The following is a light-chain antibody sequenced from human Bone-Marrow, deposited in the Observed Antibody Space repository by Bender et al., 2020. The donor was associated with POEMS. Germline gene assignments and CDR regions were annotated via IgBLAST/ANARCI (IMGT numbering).Light chain of an antibody. CDR1: NIGSKE. CDR3: QVWDYVDRHVI. J-gene: IGLJ2*01. CDR2: NDD. Sequence: TQPPSESLAPGQTARISCGGDNIGSKEVNWYRQRPGQAPILVIFNDDERPSGIPERISGSKSGNAAILTISRVEVGDEADYYCQVWDYVDRHVIFGGGTKLTVL. V-gene: IGLV3-21*02.